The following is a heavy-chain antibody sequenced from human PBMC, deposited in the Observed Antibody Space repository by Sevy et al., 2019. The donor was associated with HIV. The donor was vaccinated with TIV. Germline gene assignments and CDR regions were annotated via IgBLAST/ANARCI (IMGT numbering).Heavy chain of an antibody. CDR1: GFTFSSHA. J-gene: IGHJ4*02. CDR3: ARDLISGSYSQSLDY. D-gene: IGHD1-26*01. CDR2: ISSDENSQ. V-gene: IGHV3-30*04. Sequence: GGSLRLSCAASGFTFSSHAMHWVRQAPGKGLDWVAVISSDENSQYSADSVNGRFTISRDNSKNTLYLQMDSLRVEDTAVYYCARDLISGSYSQSLDYWGQGTLVTVSS.